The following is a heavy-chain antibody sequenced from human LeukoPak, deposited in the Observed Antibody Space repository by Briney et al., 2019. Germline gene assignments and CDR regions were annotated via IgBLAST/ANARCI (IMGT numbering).Heavy chain of an antibody. CDR2: INSSSSYI. Sequence: PGGALTLSCAASGFSFSSYSMNWLRPAPGKGVEWVSSINSSSSYIYYPDSVKGRFTISRDNAKNSLYLQMNSLRAGDTAVYYCASSAGQIAVAGTYWGQGTLVTVSS. V-gene: IGHV3-21*01. CDR1: GFSFSSYS. J-gene: IGHJ4*02. D-gene: IGHD6-19*01. CDR3: ASSAGQIAVAGTY.